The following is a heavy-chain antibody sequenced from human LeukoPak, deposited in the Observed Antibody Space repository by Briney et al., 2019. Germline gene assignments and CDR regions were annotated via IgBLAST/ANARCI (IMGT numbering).Heavy chain of an antibody. Sequence: GGSLRLSCAASGFTFSSYNMNWVRQAPGKGLEWVSSITSSSSYIYYADSVKGRFTISRDNAKNSLFLQMNSLTAEDTAVYYCARDATYCAGGSCSRFDPWGQGTLVTVSS. CDR2: ITSSSSYI. V-gene: IGHV3-21*01. CDR1: GFTFSSYN. J-gene: IGHJ5*02. D-gene: IGHD2-15*01. CDR3: ARDATYCAGGSCSRFDP.